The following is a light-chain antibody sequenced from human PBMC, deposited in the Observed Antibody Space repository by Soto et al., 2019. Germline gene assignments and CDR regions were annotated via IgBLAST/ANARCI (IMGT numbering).Light chain of an antibody. V-gene: IGKV1-39*01. CDR2: AAS. CDR1: QSITKY. CDR3: QQSDSYPYT. J-gene: IGKJ2*01. Sequence: DIQKTQSPSSLSVSVGDRVTITCRASQSITKYLNWYQQKPGKAPKLLVYAASSLQSGVPSRFSGNGSGTDFTLTISSLQPEDFATYYCQQSDSYPYTFGQGTKLEIK.